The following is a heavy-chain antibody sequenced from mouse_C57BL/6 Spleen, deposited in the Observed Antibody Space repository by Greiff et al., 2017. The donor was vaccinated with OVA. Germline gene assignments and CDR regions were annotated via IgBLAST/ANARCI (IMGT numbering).Heavy chain of an antibody. CDR3: ARERVTYDYDNYYAMDY. V-gene: IGHV1-64*01. D-gene: IGHD2-4*01. Sequence: QVQLQQSGAELVKPGASVKLSCKASGYTFTSYWMHWVKQRPGQGSEWSGMIHPKSGSNKYNEKFKSKATLTVEKSSSTAYMQLSSLTSEDSAVYYSARERVTYDYDNYYAMDYWGQGTSVTVSS. CDR1: GYTFTSYW. CDR2: IHPKSGSN. J-gene: IGHJ4*01.